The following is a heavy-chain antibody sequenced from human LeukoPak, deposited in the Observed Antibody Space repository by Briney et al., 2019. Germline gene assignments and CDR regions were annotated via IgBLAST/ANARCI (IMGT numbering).Heavy chain of an antibody. CDR1: GFTFSSYS. J-gene: IGHJ4*02. V-gene: IGHV3-21*01. CDR3: ARGGVVDY. Sequence: GGSLRLSCATSGFTFSSYSMNWVRQAPGRGLEWASSISSSSSYIYYADSVKGRFTISRDNAKNSLYLQMNSLRAEDTAVYYCARGGVVDYWGQGTLVTVSS. D-gene: IGHD2-15*01. CDR2: ISSSSSYI.